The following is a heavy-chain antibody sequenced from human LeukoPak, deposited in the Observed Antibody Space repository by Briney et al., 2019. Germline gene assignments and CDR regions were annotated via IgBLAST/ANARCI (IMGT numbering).Heavy chain of an antibody. CDR1: GFTFSSYA. CDR2: ISGSGGST. J-gene: IGHJ3*02. CDR3: AKDTAVTAAFDI. D-gene: IGHD4-11*01. V-gene: IGHV3-23*01. Sequence: AGGSLRLSCAASGFTFSSYAMSCVRHAPGKGLEWVSAISGSGGSTYYADSVKGRFTISRDNSKNTLYLQMNSLRAEDTAVYYCAKDTAVTAAFDIWGQGTMVTVSS.